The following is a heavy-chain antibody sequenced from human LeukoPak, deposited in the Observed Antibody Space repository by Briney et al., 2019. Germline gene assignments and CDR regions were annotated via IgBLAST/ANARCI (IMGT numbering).Heavy chain of an antibody. Sequence: GGSLRLSCAASGFTVSSNYMSWVRQAPGKGLEWVSAISGSGGSTYYADSVKGRFTISRDNSKNTLYLQMNSLRAEDTAVYYCAKVAATHYYFDYWGQGTLVTVSS. CDR3: AKVAATHYYFDY. V-gene: IGHV3-23*01. D-gene: IGHD6-13*01. CDR1: GFTVSSNY. J-gene: IGHJ4*02. CDR2: ISGSGGST.